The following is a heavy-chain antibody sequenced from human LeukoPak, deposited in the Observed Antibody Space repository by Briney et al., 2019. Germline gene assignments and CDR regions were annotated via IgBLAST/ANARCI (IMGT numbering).Heavy chain of an antibody. CDR1: GSTFNIYS. CDR2: ITPMFRTT. Sequence: ASVKVSCKASGSTFNIYSFNWVRQAPGQGLEWMGRITPMFRTTKYAQKFQGRITITADESTRIAYMELTSLKSEDTATYYCAREPSTYSDYAHFEDWGQGTLVTVSS. V-gene: IGHV1-69*13. D-gene: IGHD4-11*01. CDR3: AREPSTYSDYAHFED. J-gene: IGHJ4*02.